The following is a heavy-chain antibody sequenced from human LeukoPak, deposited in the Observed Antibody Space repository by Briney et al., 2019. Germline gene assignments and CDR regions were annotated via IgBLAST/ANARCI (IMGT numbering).Heavy chain of an antibody. CDR3: ASRWFTNAFDI. CDR1: GFTFKNSA. J-gene: IGHJ3*02. D-gene: IGHD3-9*01. CDR2: ISGSGGST. Sequence: GGSLRLSCAASGFTFKNSAMSWVRQAPGRGLEWVSTISGSGGSTYYADSVKGRFTISRDNSKNTLYLQMNSLRAEDTAVYYCASRWFTNAFDIWGQGTMVTVSS. V-gene: IGHV3-23*01.